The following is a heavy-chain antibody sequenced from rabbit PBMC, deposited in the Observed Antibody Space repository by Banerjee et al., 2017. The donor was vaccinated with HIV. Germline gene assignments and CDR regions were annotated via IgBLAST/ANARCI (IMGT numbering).Heavy chain of an antibody. CDR3: AREYYTYGYIGDAYGSL. CDR1: GFSFSSSYW. D-gene: IGHD6-1*01. V-gene: IGHV1S40*01. Sequence: QSLEESGGDLFKPGASLTLTCTASGFSFSSSYWICWVRQAPGKGLEWIACIYAGSGGSTAYASWAKGRFTVSKTSSTTVTLQMTSLTAADTATYFCAREYYTYGYIGDAYGSLRGPGTLVTVS. CDR2: IYAGSGGST. J-gene: IGHJ6*01.